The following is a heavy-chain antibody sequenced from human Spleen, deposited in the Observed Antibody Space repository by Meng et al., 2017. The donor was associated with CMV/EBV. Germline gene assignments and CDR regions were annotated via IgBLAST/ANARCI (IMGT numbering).Heavy chain of an antibody. J-gene: IGHJ4*02. D-gene: IGHD2-2*01. CDR3: ARGRSSNYFDF. Sequence: GGSLRLSCAASGFTFSSHAMHWVRQAPRKGLECVAFILYDGSGTYYADSVRGRFTISRDNSKNTLYLQMNSLRGDDTAIYYCARGRSSNYFDFWGQGTLVTVSS. CDR2: ILYDGSGT. CDR1: GFTFSSHA. V-gene: IGHV3-30*14.